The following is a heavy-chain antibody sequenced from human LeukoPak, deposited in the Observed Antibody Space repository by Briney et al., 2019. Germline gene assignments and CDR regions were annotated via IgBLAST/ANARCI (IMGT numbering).Heavy chain of an antibody. V-gene: IGHV4-59*01. D-gene: IGHD3-10*01. J-gene: IGHJ5*02. CDR2: IYYSGST. Sequence: SETLSLTCTVSGCSISSYYWSWIRQPPGKGLEWIGYIYYSGSTNYNPSLKSRVTISVDTSTNQFSLKLSSVTAADTAVYYCARGYYGSGSYWDPWGQGTLVTVSS. CDR1: GCSISSYY. CDR3: ARGYYGSGSYWDP.